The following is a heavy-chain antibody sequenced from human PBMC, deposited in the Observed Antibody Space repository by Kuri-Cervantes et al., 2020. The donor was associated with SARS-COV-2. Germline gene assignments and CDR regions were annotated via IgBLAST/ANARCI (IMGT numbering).Heavy chain of an antibody. D-gene: IGHD1-26*01. CDR1: GYTFTSYD. V-gene: IGHV1-8*01. Sequence: ASVKVSCKASGYTFTSYDINWVRQAPGEGLEWLGWMNPKRGTTGYAQKFQGRVSMTRDTSRGTAYMELSSLRSDDTAVYYCARVLIVGASAEIDYWGQGTLVTVSS. J-gene: IGHJ4*02. CDR2: MNPKRGTT. CDR3: ARVLIVGASAEIDY.